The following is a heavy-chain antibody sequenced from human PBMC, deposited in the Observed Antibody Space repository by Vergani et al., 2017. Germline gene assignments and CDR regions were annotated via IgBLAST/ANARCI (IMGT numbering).Heavy chain of an antibody. CDR3: ARGVYGILTGYGS. V-gene: IGHV1-46*03. CDR1: GYTFSNYY. D-gene: IGHD3-9*01. Sequence: QVQVVQSGAEVKKSGASVKVSCKTSGYTFSNYYMHWVRQAPGQGLEWMGIINPSGGHTNYAQKFQGRVTMTRDTSTSSVYMELSSLRSEDTAIYYCARGVYGILTGYGSWGQGTLVTVSA. J-gene: IGHJ5*02. CDR2: INPSGGHT.